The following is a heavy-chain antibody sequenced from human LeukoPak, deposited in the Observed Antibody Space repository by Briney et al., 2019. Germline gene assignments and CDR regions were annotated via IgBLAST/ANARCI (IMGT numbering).Heavy chain of an antibody. Sequence: GGSLRLSCAASGFSFSSYAMSWVRQAPGKGLEWVSAISGSGGSTYYADSVKGRFTISRDNSKNTLYLQMNSLRAEDTAVYYCAKDLGSWYYFDYWGQGTLLTVSS. CDR2: ISGSGGST. J-gene: IGHJ4*02. V-gene: IGHV3-23*01. CDR3: AKDLGSWYYFDY. D-gene: IGHD6-13*01. CDR1: GFSFSSYA.